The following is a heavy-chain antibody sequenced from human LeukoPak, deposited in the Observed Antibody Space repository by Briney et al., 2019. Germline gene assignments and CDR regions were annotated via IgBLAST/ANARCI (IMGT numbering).Heavy chain of an antibody. CDR1: GFTFSSYE. CDR3: ARDRTYDILTGYYPYYYYYYMDV. V-gene: IGHV3-48*03. J-gene: IGHJ6*03. Sequence: GGSLRLSCAASGFTFSSYEMNWVRQAPGKGLEWVSYISSSGSTIYYADSVKGRFTISRDNAKNSLYLQMNSLRAEDTAVYYCARDRTYDILTGYYPYYYYYYMDVWGKGITVTISS. D-gene: IGHD3-9*01. CDR2: ISSSGSTI.